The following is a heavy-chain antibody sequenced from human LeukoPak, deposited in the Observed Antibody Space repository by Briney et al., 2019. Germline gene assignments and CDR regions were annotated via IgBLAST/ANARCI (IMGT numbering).Heavy chain of an antibody. D-gene: IGHD3-10*01. CDR3: ARAGGDHGSWFDP. J-gene: IGHJ5*02. V-gene: IGHV1-2*04. CDR2: INPNSGGT. Sequence: GASVKVSCKASGYTFTGYYMHWVRQAPGQGLEWVGWINPNSGGTNYAQKFQGWVTMTRDTSISTAYMELSRLRSDDTAVYYCARAGGDHGSWFDPRGQGTLVTVSS. CDR1: GYTFTGYY.